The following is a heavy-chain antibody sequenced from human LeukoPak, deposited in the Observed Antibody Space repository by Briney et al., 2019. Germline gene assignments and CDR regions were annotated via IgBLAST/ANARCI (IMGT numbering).Heavy chain of an antibody. CDR1: GGSISSGGYS. J-gene: IGHJ4*02. CDR3: ARGYRGVIIDY. D-gene: IGHD3-10*01. Sequence: PSETLSLTCAVSGGSISSGGYSWSWIRQPPGKGLEWIGYIYHSGSTYYNPSLKSRVTLSVDRSKNQFSLKLSSVTAADTAVYYCARGYRGVIIDYWGQGTLVTVSS. V-gene: IGHV4-30-2*01. CDR2: IYHSGST.